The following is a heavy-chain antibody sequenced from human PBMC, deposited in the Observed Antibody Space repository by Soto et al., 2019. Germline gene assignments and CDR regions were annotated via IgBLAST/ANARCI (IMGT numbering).Heavy chain of an antibody. J-gene: IGHJ5*02. CDR1: GGTFSSYA. CDR2: IIPIFGTA. CDR3: AREFSSTSCYACIGYWFDP. D-gene: IGHD2-2*01. Sequence: KHQGASVKVSCKASGGTFSSYAISWVRQAPGQGLEWMGGIIPIFGTANYAQKFQGRVTITADESTSTTYMELSSLRSEDTAVYYCAREFSSTSCYACIGYWFDPWGQGTLVTVSS. V-gene: IGHV1-69*13.